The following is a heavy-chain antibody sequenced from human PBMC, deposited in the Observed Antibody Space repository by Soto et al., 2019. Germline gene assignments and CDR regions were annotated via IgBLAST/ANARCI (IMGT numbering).Heavy chain of an antibody. D-gene: IGHD2-15*01. CDR1: GFTFSSYA. J-gene: IGHJ3*02. CDR3: AKEAMYCSGGSCYRAFDS. Sequence: EVQLLESGGGLVQPGGSLRLSCAASGFTFSSYAMSWVRQAPGKGLEWVSAISGSGGSTYYADSVKGRFTISRDNSKNTLYLQMNSLRAEDTAVYYCAKEAMYCSGGSCYRAFDSWGQGTMVTVSS. CDR2: ISGSGGST. V-gene: IGHV3-23*01.